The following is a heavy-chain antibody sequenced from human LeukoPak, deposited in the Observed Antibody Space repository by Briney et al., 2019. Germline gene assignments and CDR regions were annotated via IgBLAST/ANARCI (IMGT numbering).Heavy chain of an antibody. CDR3: ASARHGDYVWDY. CDR1: GYTFTYW. J-gene: IGHJ4*02. Sequence: GESLKISCKGSGYTFTYWIGWVRQMPGKGLEWMGIIYSGDSHTKYSPSFQGRVTISADKSISAAYLQWSSLEASDTAMYYCASARHGDYVWDYWGQGTLVTVSS. CDR2: IYSGDSHT. V-gene: IGHV5-51*01. D-gene: IGHD4-17*01.